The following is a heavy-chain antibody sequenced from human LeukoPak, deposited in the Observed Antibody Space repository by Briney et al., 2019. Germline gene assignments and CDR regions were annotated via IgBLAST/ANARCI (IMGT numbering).Heavy chain of an antibody. V-gene: IGHV1-2*02. CDR2: INPNSGGT. J-gene: IGHJ5*02. CDR1: GYTFTGYY. Sequence: ASVKVSCKASGYTFTGYYMHWVRQAPGQGLEWMGWINPNSGGTNYAQKFQGRVTMTRDTSISTAYMELSRLRPDDTAVYYCARDIAVAGTIWFDPWGQGTLVTVSS. D-gene: IGHD6-19*01. CDR3: ARDIAVAGTIWFDP.